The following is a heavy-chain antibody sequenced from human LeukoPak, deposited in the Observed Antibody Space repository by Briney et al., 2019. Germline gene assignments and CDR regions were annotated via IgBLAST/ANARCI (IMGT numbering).Heavy chain of an antibody. CDR3: AREDGYCSDGKCYSYFDS. D-gene: IGHD2-15*01. V-gene: IGHV3-7*01. J-gene: IGHJ4*02. CDR1: GFTFSHYS. Sequence: PGGSLRLSCVASGFTFSHYSMNWVRQAPGKGLEWVAYIKKTGSETYYVDSVKGRFTITRDNTRNSLFLQMYSLRAEDTAMYFCAREDGYCSDGKCYSYFDSWGQGTLVTVSS. CDR2: IKKTGSET.